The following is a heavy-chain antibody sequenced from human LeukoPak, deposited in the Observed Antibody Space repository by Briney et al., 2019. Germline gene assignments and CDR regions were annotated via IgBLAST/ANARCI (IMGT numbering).Heavy chain of an antibody. V-gene: IGHV3-23*01. CDR1: GFAFSIYA. D-gene: IGHD4/OR15-4a*01. CDR2: ISGGGDNT. CDR3: AKDRSMVLSPRGNWFDP. J-gene: IGHJ5*02. Sequence: GGSLRLSCAASGFAFSIYAMNWVRQPPGKGLEWVSTISGGGDNTYYADSVKGRFSISRDNSRNTLYLEMNSLRAEDTAVYYCAKDRSMVLSPRGNWFDPWGQGTLVTVSS.